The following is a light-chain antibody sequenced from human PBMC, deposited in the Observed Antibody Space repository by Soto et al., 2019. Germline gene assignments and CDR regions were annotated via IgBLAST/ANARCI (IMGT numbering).Light chain of an antibody. CDR2: EVN. J-gene: IGLJ1*01. CDR3: TSYAGNNNFV. Sequence: QSALSQPPSASGSPGQAFTISCTGTISDVGAYNYVSWYQQHPGKAPKLLIYEVNKRPSGVPDRFSGSKSGNTASLTVSGLQAEDEADYYCTSYAGNNNFVFGTGTKVTV. V-gene: IGLV2-8*01. CDR1: ISDVGAYNY.